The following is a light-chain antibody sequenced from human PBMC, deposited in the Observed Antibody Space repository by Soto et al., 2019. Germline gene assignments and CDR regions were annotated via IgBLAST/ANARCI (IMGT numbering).Light chain of an antibody. V-gene: IGLV6-57*04. CDR1: SGSIASNF. Sequence: NFMLTQPHSVSESPGKTVTISCTRRSGSIASNFVQWYQQRPGSAPTTVIYEDNQRPSGVPDRFSGSIDSSSNSASLKISGLKTEDEADYYCQSYDSSNHNVLFGGGTQLTVL. CDR2: EDN. J-gene: IGLJ2*01. CDR3: QSYDSSNHNVL.